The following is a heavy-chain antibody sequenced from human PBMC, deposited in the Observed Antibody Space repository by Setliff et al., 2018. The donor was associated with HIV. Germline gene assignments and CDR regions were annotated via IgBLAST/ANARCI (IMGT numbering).Heavy chain of an antibody. V-gene: IGHV1-46*01. D-gene: IGHD3-22*01. J-gene: IGHJ6*02. CDR2: MNPSGGST. Sequence: ASVKVSCKASEYTFTNYYIHWVRQGPGQGLEWVGIMNPSGGSTTYAQKFQDRVTMTRDTSTSTGYMELRSLRSEDTAVYYCARGGDASGYYPIYYYYGMDGWGQESTGTVSS. CDR1: EYTFTNYY. CDR3: ARGGDASGYYPIYYYYGMDG.